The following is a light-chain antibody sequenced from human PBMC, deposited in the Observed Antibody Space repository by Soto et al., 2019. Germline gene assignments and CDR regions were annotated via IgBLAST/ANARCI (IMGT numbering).Light chain of an antibody. CDR1: QDVSDY. V-gene: IGKV1-9*01. CDR3: QYLNGAPTIT. J-gene: IGKJ5*01. Sequence: DIQLTQSPSVLSSSVGDRVTMRCPVSQDVSDYLAWYQHAPGKAPNVLIYAAYTLQSGVPTRFSGSGSGTEFSLTISSLQPEDFATYYCQYLNGAPTITFGQGTRLETK. CDR2: AAY.